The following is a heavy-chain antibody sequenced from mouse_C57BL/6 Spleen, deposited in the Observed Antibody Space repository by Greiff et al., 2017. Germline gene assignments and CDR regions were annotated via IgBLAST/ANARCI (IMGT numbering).Heavy chain of an antibody. CDR1: GYAFTNYL. CDR2: INPGSGGT. V-gene: IGHV1-54*01. CDR3: ARDEGSY. Sequence: QVQLQQSGAELVRPGTSVKVSCKASGYAFTNYLIEWVKQRPGQGLEWIGVINPGSGGTNYNEKVKGKATLTADKSSSTAYVQLSSLTSEDSAVYYCARDEGSYWGQGTTLTVSS. J-gene: IGHJ2*01.